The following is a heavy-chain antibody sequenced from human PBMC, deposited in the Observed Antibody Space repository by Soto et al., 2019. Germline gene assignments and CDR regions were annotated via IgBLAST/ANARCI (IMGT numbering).Heavy chain of an antibody. CDR2: ISAYNGNT. CDR3: ARDRAVAGTNWFDP. D-gene: IGHD6-19*01. J-gene: IGHJ5*02. V-gene: IGHV1-18*01. Sequence: GASVKVSCKASGYTFTSYVISWVRQAPGQGLEWMGWISAYNGNTNYAQKLQGRVTMTTDTSTSTAYMELRSLRSDDTAVYYCARDRAVAGTNWFDPWGQGTLVXVSS. CDR1: GYTFTSYV.